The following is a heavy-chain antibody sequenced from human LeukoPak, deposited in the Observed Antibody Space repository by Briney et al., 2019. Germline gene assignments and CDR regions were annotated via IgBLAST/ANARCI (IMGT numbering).Heavy chain of an antibody. J-gene: IGHJ4*02. CDR1: GGSFSGYY. V-gene: IGHV4-34*01. D-gene: IGHD5-18*01. Sequence: PSETLSLTCAVYGGSFSGYYWSWIRQPPGKGLEWIGEINHSGSTNYNPSLKSRATISVDTSKNQFSLKLSSVTATDTAVYYCARGRPWIQLWLAVYYFDYWGQGTLVTVSS. CDR3: ARGRPWIQLWLAVYYFDY. CDR2: INHSGST.